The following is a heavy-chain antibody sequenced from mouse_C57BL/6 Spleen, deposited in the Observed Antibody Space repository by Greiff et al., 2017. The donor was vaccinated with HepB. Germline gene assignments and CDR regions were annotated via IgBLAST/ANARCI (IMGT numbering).Heavy chain of an antibody. CDR3: ARGGGSSYYDY. D-gene: IGHD1-1*01. J-gene: IGHJ2*01. CDR2: IDPSDSYT. Sequence: QVQLQQPGAELVMPGASVKLSCKASGYTFTSYWMHWVKQRPGQGLEWIGEIDPSDSYTNYNQKFKGKSTLTVDKSSSTADMQRSSLTSEDSAVYYCARGGGSSYYDYWGQGTTLTVSS. CDR1: GYTFTSYW. V-gene: IGHV1-69*01.